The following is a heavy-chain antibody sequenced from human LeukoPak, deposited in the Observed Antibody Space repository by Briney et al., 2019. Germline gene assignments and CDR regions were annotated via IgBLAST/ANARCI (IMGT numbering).Heavy chain of an antibody. D-gene: IGHD2-2*01. V-gene: IGHV1-18*01. CDR1: GYTFTSYG. J-gene: IGHJ6*03. CDR2: MTTYNGNT. CDR3: SRRIVPAARDYYYYYMDV. Sequence: GASVTVSCKASGYTFTSYGRSWVRQPPGQGLEWMGRMTTYNGNTKYAQNLQGRVTMATDTSTKTAYMERRSLRSDDTAVYYCSRRIVPAARDYYYYYMDVWGKGTTVTVSS.